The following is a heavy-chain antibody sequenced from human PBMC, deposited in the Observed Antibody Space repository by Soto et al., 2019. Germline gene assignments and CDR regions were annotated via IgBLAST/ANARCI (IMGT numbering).Heavy chain of an antibody. J-gene: IGHJ6*02. CDR1: GFTFSSYA. D-gene: IGHD2-15*01. V-gene: IGHV3-30-3*01. Sequence: QVQLVESGGGVVQPGRSLRLSCAASGFTFSSYAMHWVRQAPGKGLEWVAVISYDGSNKYYADSVKGRFTISRDNSKNTLYLQMNSLRAEDTAVYYCARSPRYCSGGSCYSGYYGMDVWGQGTTVTVSS. CDR2: ISYDGSNK. CDR3: ARSPRYCSGGSCYSGYYGMDV.